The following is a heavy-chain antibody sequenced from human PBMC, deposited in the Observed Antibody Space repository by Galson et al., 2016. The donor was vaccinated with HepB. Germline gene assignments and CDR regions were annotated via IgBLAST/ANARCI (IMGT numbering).Heavy chain of an antibody. CDR2: IGFNTSII. Sequence: SLRLSCAASGFSFSTYEMNWVRQAPGKGLEWVSYIGFNTSIIYYADSVKGRFTISRDNAKNSLYLQMNSLRVEDTAVYYCVRELYYYASGGSSGDLSSYYFDYWGQGALVTVSS. CDR3: VRELYYYASGGSSGDLSSYYFDY. D-gene: IGHD3-10*01. V-gene: IGHV3-48*03. CDR1: GFSFSTYE. J-gene: IGHJ4*02.